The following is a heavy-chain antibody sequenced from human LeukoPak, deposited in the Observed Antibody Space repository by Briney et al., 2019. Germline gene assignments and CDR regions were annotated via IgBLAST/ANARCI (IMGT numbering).Heavy chain of an antibody. J-gene: IGHJ4*02. Sequence: GGSLPQTRASTRLTYSSYVLDWVRQAAGRGLEGVAVRSFEGSMTYYADSVKGRFTISRDNSKNTLYLEMNSVRGEDTAVYYCGRDEIRLNILVVVDPDGFWGQGTLVTVSS. D-gene: IGHD2-15*01. V-gene: IGHV3-30*03. CDR2: RSFEGSMT. CDR1: RLTYSSYV. CDR3: GRDEIRLNILVVVDPDGF.